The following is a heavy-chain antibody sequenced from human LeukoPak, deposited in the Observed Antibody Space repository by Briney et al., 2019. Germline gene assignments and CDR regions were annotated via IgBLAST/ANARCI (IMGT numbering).Heavy chain of an antibody. CDR2: IKQDGSEK. J-gene: IGHJ4*02. V-gene: IGHV3-7*01. D-gene: IGHD3-3*01. CDR3: ASLLAWAVTDFDY. Sequence: PGGSLRLSCAASGFTFSDAVMSWVRQAPGKGLEWVANIKQDGSEKYYVDSVKGRFTISRDNANNSLYLQMNSLRAEDTAVYYCASLLAWAVTDFDYWGRETLVTVS. CDR1: GFTFSDAV.